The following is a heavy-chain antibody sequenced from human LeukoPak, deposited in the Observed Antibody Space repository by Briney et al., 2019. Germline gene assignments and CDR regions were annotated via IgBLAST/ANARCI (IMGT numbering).Heavy chain of an antibody. CDR2: INPNSGGT. CDR1: GYTFTGYY. D-gene: IGHD6-13*01. J-gene: IGHJ3*02. Sequence: ASVKVSCKASGYTFTGYYMHRVRQAPGQGLEWMGWINPNSGGTNYAQKFQGWVTMTRDTSISTAYMELSRLRSDDTAVYYCALIAAAGYDAFDIWGQGTMVTVSS. V-gene: IGHV1-2*04. CDR3: ALIAAAGYDAFDI.